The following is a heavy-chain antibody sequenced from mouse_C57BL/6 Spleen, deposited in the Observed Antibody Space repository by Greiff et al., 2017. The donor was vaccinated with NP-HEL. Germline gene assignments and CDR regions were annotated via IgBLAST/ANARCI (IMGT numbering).Heavy chain of an antibody. CDR3: AGWELTGTLDY. Sequence: VQLQQSGAELVRPGTSVKMSCKASGYTFTNYWIGWAKRRPGHGLEWIGDIYPGGGYTNYNEKFKGKATLTVDKSSSTAYMQFNSLTSEDSAIYDCAGWELTGTLDYWGKGTTLTVSS. D-gene: IGHD4-1*01. J-gene: IGHJ2*01. CDR2: IYPGGGYT. CDR1: GYTFTNYW. V-gene: IGHV1-63*01.